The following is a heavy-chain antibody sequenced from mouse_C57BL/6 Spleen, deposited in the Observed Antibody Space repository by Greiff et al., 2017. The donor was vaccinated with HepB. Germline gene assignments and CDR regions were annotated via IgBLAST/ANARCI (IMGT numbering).Heavy chain of an antibody. CDR2: ISDGGSYT. Sequence: DVMLVESGGGLVKPGGSLKLSCAASGFTFSSYAMSWVRQTPEKRLEWVATISDGGSYTYYPDNVKGRFTISRDNAKNNLYLQMSHLKSEDTAMYYCAREDGYDGDYYAMDYWGQGTSVTVSS. CDR1: GFTFSSYA. D-gene: IGHD2-2*01. V-gene: IGHV5-4*01. CDR3: AREDGYDGDYYAMDY. J-gene: IGHJ4*01.